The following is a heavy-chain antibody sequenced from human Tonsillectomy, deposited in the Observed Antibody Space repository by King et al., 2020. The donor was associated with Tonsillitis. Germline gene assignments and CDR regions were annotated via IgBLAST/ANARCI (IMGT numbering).Heavy chain of an antibody. CDR2: INPHSGGT. CDR1: GYIFTGYY. CDR3: ARKFPPRIYHDSSDYYGDDAFDI. J-gene: IGHJ3*02. D-gene: IGHD3-22*01. Sequence: VQLVESGADVKKPGASVKVSCKASGYIFTGYYMNWVRQAPGQGLEWMGWINPHSGGTNYAQKFQGRVTMTRDTSISTAYMELSRLRSDDTAVYYCARKFPPRIYHDSSDYYGDDAFDIWGQGTMVTISS. V-gene: IGHV1-2*02.